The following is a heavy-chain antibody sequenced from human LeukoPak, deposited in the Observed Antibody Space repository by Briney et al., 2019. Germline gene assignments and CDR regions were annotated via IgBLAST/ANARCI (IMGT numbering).Heavy chain of an antibody. CDR1: GGSFSGYY. CDR3: ARILIDYAFDY. Sequence: SEALSLTCAVYGGSFSGYYWSWIRQPPGKGLEWIGEINHSGSTNYNPSLKSRVTISVDTSKNQFSLKLSSVTAADTAVYYCARILIDYAFDYWGQGTLVTVSS. D-gene: IGHD4-17*01. V-gene: IGHV4-34*01. J-gene: IGHJ4*02. CDR2: INHSGST.